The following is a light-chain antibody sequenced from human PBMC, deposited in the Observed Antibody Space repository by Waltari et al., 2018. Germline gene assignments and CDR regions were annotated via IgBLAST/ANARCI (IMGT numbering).Light chain of an antibody. V-gene: IGKV3-15*01. CDR2: GAS. J-gene: IGKJ3*01. Sequence: EIVMTQSPATLSVSPGERATLSCRASQSVSSNLAWYQQQPGQAPRLLIYGASTRATGIPARFSGSGSGTEFTLTISSLQSEDFAVYYCQQYNNWLFTFGPGTKVDIK. CDR3: QQYNNWLFT. CDR1: QSVSSN.